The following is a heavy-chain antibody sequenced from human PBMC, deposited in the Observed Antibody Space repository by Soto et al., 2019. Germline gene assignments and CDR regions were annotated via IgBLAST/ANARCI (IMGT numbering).Heavy chain of an antibody. CDR2: IYYSGSI. CDR3: ARPRGSYLYSFDY. D-gene: IGHD1-26*01. Sequence: QLQLQESGPGLVKPSETLSLTCTVSGGSISSSSYYWGWIRQPPGKGLEWIGSIYYSGSIYYNPSLKSRVTISVDTSQTQFSLKLSSVTVADTAVYYCARPRGSYLYSFDYWGQGTLVTVSS. J-gene: IGHJ4*02. CDR1: GGSISSSSYY. V-gene: IGHV4-39*01.